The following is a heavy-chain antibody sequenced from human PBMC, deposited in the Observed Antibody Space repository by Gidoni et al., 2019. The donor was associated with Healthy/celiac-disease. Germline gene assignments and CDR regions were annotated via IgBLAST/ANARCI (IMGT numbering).Heavy chain of an antibody. J-gene: IGHJ4*02. CDR3: ARRLEWLVNEYYFDY. D-gene: IGHD6-19*01. CDR2: IHYSGST. V-gene: IGHV4-39*01. Sequence: QLQLQESGPGLVKPSETLSLTCTVPGCPISSSSYYWGWIRQPPGKGLEWIGSIHYSGSTYYNPSLKSRVTISVDTSKNQFSLKLSSVTAADTAVYYCARRLEWLVNEYYFDYWGQGTLVTVSS. CDR1: GCPISSSSYY.